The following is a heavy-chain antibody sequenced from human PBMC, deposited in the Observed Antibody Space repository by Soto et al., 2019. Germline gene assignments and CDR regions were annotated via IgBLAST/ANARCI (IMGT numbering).Heavy chain of an antibody. CDR3: VLGGIVVVPAAIPGYYYGMDV. Sequence: GGSLRLSCAASGFTFSSYAMHWVRQAPGKGLEWVAVISYDGSNKYYADSVKGRFTISRDNSKNTLYLQMNSLRAEDTAVYYCVLGGIVVVPAAIPGYYYGMDVWGQGPTVTVSS. CDR1: GFTFSSYA. D-gene: IGHD2-2*02. CDR2: ISYDGSNK. J-gene: IGHJ6*02. V-gene: IGHV3-30-3*01.